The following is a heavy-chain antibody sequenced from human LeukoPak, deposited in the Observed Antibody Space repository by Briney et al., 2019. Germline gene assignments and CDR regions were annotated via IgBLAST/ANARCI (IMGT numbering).Heavy chain of an antibody. V-gene: IGHV4-39*01. J-gene: IGHJ4*02. D-gene: IGHD1-26*01. CDR3: ATRNSGRYSQIHY. Sequence: SETLSLTCTVSGDSVSSSSYYWGWIRHSPGKGLECIGTIFYVGDTYYNPSLESRVTISVDTSKNQFSLKLSSVTAADTAMYYCATRNSGRYSQIHYLGQGTLVTVSS. CDR1: GDSVSSSSYY. CDR2: IFYVGDT.